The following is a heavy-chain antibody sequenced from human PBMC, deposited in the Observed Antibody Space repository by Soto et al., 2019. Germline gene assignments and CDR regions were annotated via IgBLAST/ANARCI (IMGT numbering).Heavy chain of an antibody. CDR1: GGTFSNHA. CDR3: ARVLRFFWYFDL. V-gene: IGHV1-69*13. J-gene: IGHJ2*01. Sequence: SVKVSCKASGGTFSNHAISWVRQAPGQGLEWMGVIIPILGTTKYAQKFRGRVTITADEYTSTAYMELSSLRSEETAVYYCARVLRFFWYFDLWGRGTLVTVSS. CDR2: IIPILGTT. D-gene: IGHD3-3*01.